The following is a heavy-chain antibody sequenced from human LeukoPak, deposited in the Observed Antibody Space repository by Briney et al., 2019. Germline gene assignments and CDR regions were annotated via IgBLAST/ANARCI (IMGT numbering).Heavy chain of an antibody. CDR1: GFTFSSYT. D-gene: IGHD6-13*01. CDR2: ITSSSSYI. Sequence: GGSLRLSCAASGFTFSSYTMNWVRQAPGKGPEWVSSITSSSSYIYYADSVKGRFTISRDNAKNSLYLQMNSLRAEDTAVYYCAREGSPDAFDIWGQGTMVTVSS. J-gene: IGHJ3*02. V-gene: IGHV3-21*01. CDR3: AREGSPDAFDI.